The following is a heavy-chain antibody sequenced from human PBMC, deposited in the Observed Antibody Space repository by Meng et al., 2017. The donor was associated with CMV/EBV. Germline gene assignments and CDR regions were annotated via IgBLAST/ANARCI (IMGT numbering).Heavy chain of an antibody. D-gene: IGHD2-21*01. CDR2: ISSSSSTI. CDR3: ASRAYCGGDCFDAFDI. CDR1: GFTFSSYS. J-gene: IGHJ3*02. Sequence: GGFLRLSCAASGFTFSSYSMNWVRQAPGKGLEWVSYISSSSSTIYYADSVKGRFTISRDNAKNSLYLQMNSLRAEDTAVYYCASRAYCGGDCFDAFDIWGQGTMVTVSS. V-gene: IGHV3-48*04.